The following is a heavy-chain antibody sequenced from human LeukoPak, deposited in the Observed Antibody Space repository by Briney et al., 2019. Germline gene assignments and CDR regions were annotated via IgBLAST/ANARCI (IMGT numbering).Heavy chain of an antibody. Sequence: ASVKVSCKTSGYTFIDCYMHWVRQAPGQGLEWMGWINPNSGGTNYAQKFQGWVTMTRDTSISTAYMELSRLRSDDTAVYYCARDESYDSSGYYNYWGQGTLVTVSS. D-gene: IGHD3-22*01. CDR1: GYTFIDCY. CDR3: ARDESYDSSGYYNY. J-gene: IGHJ4*02. V-gene: IGHV1-2*04. CDR2: INPNSGGT.